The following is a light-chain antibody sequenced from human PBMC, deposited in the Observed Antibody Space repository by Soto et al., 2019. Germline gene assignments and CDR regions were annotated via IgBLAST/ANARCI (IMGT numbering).Light chain of an antibody. CDR2: DVS. Sequence: QTARTHPASVSGSPGQSITIFCPGTSSDVGGYNYVSWYPQHPGKAPKFMIYDVSNRPSGVSNRFSGSKSGNTASLTLSGLQADVEAEYVYRSCTPSKYRRIVFGTRTKFPGL. V-gene: IGLV2-14*01. CDR3: RSCTPSKYRRIV. CDR1: SSDVGGYNY. J-gene: IGLJ1*01.